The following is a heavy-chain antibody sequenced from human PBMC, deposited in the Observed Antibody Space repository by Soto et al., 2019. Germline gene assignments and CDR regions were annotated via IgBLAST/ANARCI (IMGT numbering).Heavy chain of an antibody. V-gene: IGHV3-33*01. CDR1: PPTSTCCG. CDR3: ARDGVGATAFRGYFDY. D-gene: IGHD1-26*01. CDR2: IRRDGIKK. J-gene: IGHJ4*02. Sequence: QVQLVQSGGDGSHPGRTLRLSCTGLPPTSTCCGLNWVRRAPGTGLEWVAIIRRDGIKKDYADSVKGRFTISRDNSKNTVYMRMNSLRVEDSAVYCCARDGVGATAFRGYFDYWGQGALVTVSS.